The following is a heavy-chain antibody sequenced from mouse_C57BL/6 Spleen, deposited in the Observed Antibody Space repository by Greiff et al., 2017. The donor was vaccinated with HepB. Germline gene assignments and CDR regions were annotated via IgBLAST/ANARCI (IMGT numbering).Heavy chain of an antibody. CDR1: GYAFSSSW. CDR2: IYPGDGDT. Sequence: QVQLKESGPELVKPGASVKISCKASGYAFSSSWMNWVKQRPGKGLEWIGRIYPGDGDTNYNGKFKGKATLTADKSSSTAYMQLNSLTSEDSAVYFCARRGPSTNYFGYWGQGTTLTVSS. CDR3: ARRGPSTNYFGY. D-gene: IGHD3-3*01. J-gene: IGHJ2*01. V-gene: IGHV1-82*01.